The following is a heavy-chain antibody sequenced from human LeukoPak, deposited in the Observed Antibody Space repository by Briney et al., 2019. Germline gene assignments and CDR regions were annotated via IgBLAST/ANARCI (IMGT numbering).Heavy chain of an antibody. Sequence: PGGSLRLSCAASGFTFSSYSMNWVRQAPGKGREWVSSISSSSSYIYYADSVKGRFTISRDNAKNSLYLQMNSLRAEDTAVYYCASFGSSSLGTGDYWGQGTLVTVSS. CDR2: ISSSSSYI. V-gene: IGHV3-21*01. J-gene: IGHJ4*02. D-gene: IGHD6-13*01. CDR1: GFTFSSYS. CDR3: ASFGSSSLGTGDY.